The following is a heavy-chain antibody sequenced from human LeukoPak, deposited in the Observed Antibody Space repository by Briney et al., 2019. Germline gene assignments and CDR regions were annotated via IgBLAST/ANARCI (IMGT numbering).Heavy chain of an antibody. V-gene: IGHV3-30-3*01. D-gene: IGHD4-23*01. CDR3: AREDYGGNWFDY. Sequence: GGSLRLFCAASGFTFSSYAMHWVRQAPGKGLEWVAVISYDGSNKYYADSVKGRFTISRDNSKNTLYLQMNSLRAEDTAVYYCAREDYGGNWFDYWGQGTLVTVSS. J-gene: IGHJ4*02. CDR2: ISYDGSNK. CDR1: GFTFSSYA.